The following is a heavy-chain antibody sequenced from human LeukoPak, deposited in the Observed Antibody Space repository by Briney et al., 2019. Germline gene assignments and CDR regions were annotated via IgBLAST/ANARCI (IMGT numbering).Heavy chain of an antibody. CDR2: IYYSGNT. Sequence: SETLSLTCTVSGGSISSYYWSWIRQPPGKGLEWIGYIYYSGNTNYNPSLKSRVTMSVGTSKNQFSLKLSSVTAADTAVYYCASALGSGWYALDYWGQGTLVTVSS. V-gene: IGHV4-59*08. D-gene: IGHD6-19*01. J-gene: IGHJ4*02. CDR3: ASALGSGWYALDY. CDR1: GGSISSYY.